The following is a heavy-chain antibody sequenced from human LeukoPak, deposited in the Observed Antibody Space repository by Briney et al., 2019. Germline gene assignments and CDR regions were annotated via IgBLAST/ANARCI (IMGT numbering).Heavy chain of an antibody. CDR1: GFTFSSSG. CDR2: ISNDGSNK. D-gene: IGHD6-19*01. Sequence: GGSLILSCAASGFTFSSSGMNWVRQAPGKGLEWVALISNDGSNKFYADSVKGRFTISRDNSKNTVYLQMNSLRAEDTANYYCAKPRRGSSGWERFDDWGQGTLVTVSS. CDR3: AKPRRGSSGWERFDD. J-gene: IGHJ4*02. V-gene: IGHV3-30*18.